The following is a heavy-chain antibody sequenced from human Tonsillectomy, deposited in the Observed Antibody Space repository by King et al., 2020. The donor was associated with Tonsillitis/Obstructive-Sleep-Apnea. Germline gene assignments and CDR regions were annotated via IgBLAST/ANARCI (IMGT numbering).Heavy chain of an antibody. CDR1: GFTFSDYA. D-gene: IGHD3-9*01. CDR3: ERERAYDILTGYYPNVFDI. J-gene: IGHJ3*02. CDR2: LSYDGTNK. Sequence: VQLVESGGGVVQPGRSLRLSCAASGFTFSDYAMHWVRQAPGKGLEWVAVLSYDGTNKYYADSVKGRFTISRDNSKNTLYLQMNSLRTEDTDVYFCERERAYDILTGYYPNVFDIWGQGTMVTVSS. V-gene: IGHV3-30*04.